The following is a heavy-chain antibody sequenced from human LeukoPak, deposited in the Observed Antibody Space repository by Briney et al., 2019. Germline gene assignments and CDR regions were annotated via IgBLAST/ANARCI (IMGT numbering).Heavy chain of an antibody. J-gene: IGHJ4*02. D-gene: IGHD3-16*02. CDR2: ISSSGNTI. V-gene: IGHV3-11*01. CDR1: GFTFSDYY. Sequence: PGGSLRLSCAASGFTFSDYYMSWIRQAPGKGLEWVSYISSSGNTIYYADSVKGRFTISRDNAKNSLYLQMNSLRAEDTAVYYCARVPHYYDYVWGSYRYHFDYWGQGTLVTVSS. CDR3: ARVPHYYDYVWGSYRYHFDY.